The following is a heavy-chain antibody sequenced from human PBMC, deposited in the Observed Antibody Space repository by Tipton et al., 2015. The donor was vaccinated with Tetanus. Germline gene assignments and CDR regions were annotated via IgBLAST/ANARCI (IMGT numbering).Heavy chain of an antibody. J-gene: IGHJ2*01. CDR3: ARRGGNWYFDL. V-gene: IGHV4-4*07. CDR1: GGSVSTYY. D-gene: IGHD2-15*01. CDR2: IHSSGST. Sequence: TLSLTCIVSGGSVSTYYWSWVRLPAGRRLEWIGRIHSSGSTTYNPSLKSRVTMSVDTSKNQFSLNLNSVTAADTAVYYCARRGGNWYFDLWGRGSLVTVPS.